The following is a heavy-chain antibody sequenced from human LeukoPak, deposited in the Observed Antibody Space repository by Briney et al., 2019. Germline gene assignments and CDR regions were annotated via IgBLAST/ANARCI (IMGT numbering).Heavy chain of an antibody. CDR3: ASKRGYSYGYAY. J-gene: IGHJ4*02. V-gene: IGHV3-66*01. CDR2: IYSGGST. Sequence: GGSLRLSCAASGFTVSSNCMSWVRQAPGKGLEWVSVIYSGGSTYYADSVKGRFTISRDNSKNTLYLQMNSLRAEDTAVYYCASKRGYSYGYAYWGQGTLVTVSS. CDR1: GFTVSSNC. D-gene: IGHD5-18*01.